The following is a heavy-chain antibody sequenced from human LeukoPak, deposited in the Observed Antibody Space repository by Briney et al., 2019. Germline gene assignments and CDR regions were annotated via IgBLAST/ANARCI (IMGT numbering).Heavy chain of an antibody. CDR2: IYYSGST. Sequence: SETLSLTCTVSGGSISSYYWSWIRQPPGKGLEWIGYIYYSGSTNYNPSLKSRVTISVDTSKNQFSLKLSSVTAADTAVYYCARVFGWFTPWYFDLWGRGTLVTVSS. V-gene: IGHV4-59*01. CDR3: ARVFGWFTPWYFDL. D-gene: IGHD3-3*01. J-gene: IGHJ2*01. CDR1: GGSISSYY.